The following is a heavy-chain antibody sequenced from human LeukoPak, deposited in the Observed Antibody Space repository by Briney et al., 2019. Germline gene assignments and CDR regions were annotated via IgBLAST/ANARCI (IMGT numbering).Heavy chain of an antibody. CDR1: GFTLSTYA. CDR3: MRGGTDDY. CDR2: MSYDGGTK. V-gene: IGHV3-30*01. J-gene: IGHJ4*02. Sequence: GGSLRLSCAASGFTLSTYAMHWFRQAPGKGLEWVAVMSYDGGTKYYADSVKGRFTISRDNSKNTLYLQLNSLRAEDTAVYYCMRGGTDDYWGQGTLVTVSS. D-gene: IGHD3-16*01.